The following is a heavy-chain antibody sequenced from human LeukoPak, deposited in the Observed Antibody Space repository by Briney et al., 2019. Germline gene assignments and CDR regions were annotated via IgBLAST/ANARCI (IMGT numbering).Heavy chain of an antibody. CDR2: ITWNSRVK. CDR1: GFTFDNFA. D-gene: IGHD3-16*01. J-gene: IGHJ5*01. V-gene: IGHV3-9*01. Sequence: PGRSLRLSCAASGFTFDNFAMHWVRQAPGKGLEWVSGITWNSRVKTYTPSVKGRFTISRDNAKNSLDLQMSSLRPEDTALYYCVKDKHRDRYTYGVYDSWGQGTLITVSS. CDR3: VKDKHRDRYTYGVYDS.